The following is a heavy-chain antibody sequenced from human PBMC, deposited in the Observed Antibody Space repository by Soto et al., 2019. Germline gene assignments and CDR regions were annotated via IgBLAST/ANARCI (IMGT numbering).Heavy chain of an antibody. CDR1: GGTFNTYT. D-gene: IGHD1-26*01. V-gene: IGHV1-69*01. J-gene: IGHJ6*02. CDR2: IMPLYAKP. Sequence: QVQLVQSGAEVKKPGSSVKVSCKASGGTFNTYTISWVRQVPGQGLEWMGGIMPLYAKPTYAQPFLGRLTIAADEPTSTVYMELSSLSSEDKALYYCASLNNWSSGDGRIDVWGRGTAVSVSS. CDR3: ASLNNWSSGDGRIDV.